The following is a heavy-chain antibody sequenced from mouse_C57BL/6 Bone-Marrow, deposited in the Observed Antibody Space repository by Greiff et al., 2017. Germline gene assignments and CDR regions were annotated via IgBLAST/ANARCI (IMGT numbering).Heavy chain of an antibody. CDR1: GFSLSSLGTG. Sequence: QVTLKESGPGISHSPHTPRLTCFFTGFSLSSLGTGVGWIRKPSGKGLEWLALIWGEDDKYYNPALKSRLTISKDTSKNHVFLMIANVDTADTATYCCARIRGLRQYYAMDYWRQGASVTVSS. CDR3: ARIRGLRQYYAMDY. CDR2: IWGEDDK. J-gene: IGHJ4*01. D-gene: IGHD2-4*01. V-gene: IGHV8-8*01.